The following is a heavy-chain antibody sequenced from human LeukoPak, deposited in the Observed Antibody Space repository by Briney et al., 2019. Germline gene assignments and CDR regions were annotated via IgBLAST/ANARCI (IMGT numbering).Heavy chain of an antibody. CDR3: ARALNPLPGTYYFDY. D-gene: IGHD2-15*01. J-gene: IGHJ4*02. CDR1: GGSISSYY. CDR2: IFYSGIT. Sequence: SETLSLTCTVSGGSISSYYWSWIRQPPGKGLEWIGYIFYSGITNYNPSLKSRVTISIDTSKNQFSLKLSSVTAADTAVYYCARALNPLPGTYYFDYWGQGTLVTVSS. V-gene: IGHV4-59*12.